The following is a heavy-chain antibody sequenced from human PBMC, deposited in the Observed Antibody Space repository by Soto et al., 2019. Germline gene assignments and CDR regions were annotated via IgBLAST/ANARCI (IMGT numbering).Heavy chain of an antibody. Sequence: GGSLRLSCAASGFTVSSYAMSWVRQAPGKGLEWVSAISGSGGSTYYADSVKGRFTISRDNSKNTLYLQMNSLRAEDTAVYYCAKSSGATLGFDYWGQGTSVPAS. CDR3: AKSSGATLGFDY. CDR2: ISGSGGST. J-gene: IGHJ4*02. CDR1: GFTVSSYA. D-gene: IGHD1-26*01. V-gene: IGHV3-23*01.